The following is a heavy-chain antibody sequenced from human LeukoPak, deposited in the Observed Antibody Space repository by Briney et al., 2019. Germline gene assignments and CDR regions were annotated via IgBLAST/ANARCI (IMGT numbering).Heavy chain of an antibody. D-gene: IGHD3-22*01. CDR3: ARVKHTYYYDSSGYLD. V-gene: IGHV1-69*05. J-gene: IGHJ4*02. CDR1: GGTFSSYA. CDR2: IIPIFGTA. Sequence: SVKVSCKGSGGTFSSYAISWVRQAPGQGLEWMGGIIPIFGTANYAQKFQGRVAITTDESTSTAYMELSSLRSEDTAVYYCARVKHTYYYDSSGYLDWGQGTLVTVSS.